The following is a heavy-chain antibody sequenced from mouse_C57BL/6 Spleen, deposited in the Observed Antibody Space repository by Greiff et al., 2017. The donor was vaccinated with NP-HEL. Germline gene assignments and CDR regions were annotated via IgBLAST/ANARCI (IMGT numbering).Heavy chain of an antibody. CDR2: ISYDGSN. D-gene: IGHD1-1*01. V-gene: IGHV3-6*01. CDR3: ASPYYYGSSRWYFDV. CDR1: GYSITSGYY. J-gene: IGHJ1*03. Sequence: EVQLVESGPGLVKPSQSLSLTCSVTGYSITSGYYWNWIRQFPGNKLEWMGYISYDGSNNYNPSLKNRISITRDTSKNQFFLKLNSVTTEDTATYYCASPYYYGSSRWYFDVWGTGTTVTVSS.